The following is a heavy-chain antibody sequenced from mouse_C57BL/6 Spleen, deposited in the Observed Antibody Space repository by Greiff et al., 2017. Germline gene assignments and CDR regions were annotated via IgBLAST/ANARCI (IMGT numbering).Heavy chain of an antibody. CDR1: GYSITSGYY. CDR2: ISYDGSN. J-gene: IGHJ4*01. CDR3: AKGIGGPGEAMHY. V-gene: IGHV3-6*01. Sequence: ESGPGLVKPSQSLSLTCSVTGYSITSGYYWNWIRQFPGNKLEWMGYISYDGSNNYNPSLKNRISITRDTSKNQVFLKLNSVTTEDTATYYCAKGIGGPGEAMHYWGQGTSVTVSS. D-gene: IGHD2-14*01.